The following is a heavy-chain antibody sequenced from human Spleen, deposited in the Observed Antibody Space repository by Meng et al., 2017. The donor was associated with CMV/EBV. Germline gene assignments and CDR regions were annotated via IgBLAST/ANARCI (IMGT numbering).Heavy chain of an antibody. V-gene: IGHV1-2*06. CDR2: INPNSGDR. CDR3: ASSYCSGGSCYSGNWFDP. J-gene: IGHJ5*02. D-gene: IGHD2-15*01. Sequence: FSGYYIRWVRQAPGQGLEWMGRINPNSGDRNYAQKFQDRATMTRDTSITTAYMELSRLRSDDTAVYYCASSYCSGGSCYSGNWFDPWGQGTLVTVSS. CDR1: FSGYY.